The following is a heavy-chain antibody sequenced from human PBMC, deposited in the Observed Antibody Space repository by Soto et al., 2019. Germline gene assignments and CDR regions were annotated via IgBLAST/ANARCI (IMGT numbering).Heavy chain of an antibody. J-gene: IGHJ5*02. CDR2: IQPSTGDT. V-gene: IGHV1-2*02. CDR1: GYTCTEYF. D-gene: IGHD2-15*01. CDR3: ARRSGTSRGGSLDP. Sequence: ASGNVSCEASGYTCTEYFIPWVRQASGPGPEWMGWIQPSTGDTKYAQDFQDRVTLTRESSIRTAYLELNRLMSDDTAVYYCARRSGTSRGGSLDP.